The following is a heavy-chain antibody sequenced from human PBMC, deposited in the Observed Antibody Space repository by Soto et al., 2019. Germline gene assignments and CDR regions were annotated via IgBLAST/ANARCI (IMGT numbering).Heavy chain of an antibody. CDR1: GFTFSSYG. Sequence: QVQLVESGGGVVQPGRSLRLSCAASGFTFSSYGMHWVRQAPGKGLEWVAVISYDGSNKYYADSVKGRFTISRDNSKNTLALHMNLLRAEDTAVYYCAEESDSYGNGMDVWGQGTTVTVSS. D-gene: IGHD3-10*01. V-gene: IGHV3-30*18. CDR3: AEESDSYGNGMDV. J-gene: IGHJ6*02. CDR2: ISYDGSNK.